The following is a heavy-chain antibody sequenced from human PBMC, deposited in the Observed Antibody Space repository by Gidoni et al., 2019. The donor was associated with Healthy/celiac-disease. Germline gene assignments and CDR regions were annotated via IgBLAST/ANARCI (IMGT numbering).Heavy chain of an antibody. CDR2: ISYDGSNK. J-gene: IGHJ4*02. Sequence: QVQLVESGGGVVQPGRSLRLSCAASGFTFSSYGMHWGRQAPGKGLEWVAVISYDGSNKYYADSVKGRFTISRDNSKNTLYLQMNSLRAEDTAVYYCAKTRGLGMIVVVPYWEFDYWGQGTLVTVSS. V-gene: IGHV3-30*18. D-gene: IGHD3-22*01. CDR3: AKTRGLGMIVVVPYWEFDY. CDR1: GFTFSSYG.